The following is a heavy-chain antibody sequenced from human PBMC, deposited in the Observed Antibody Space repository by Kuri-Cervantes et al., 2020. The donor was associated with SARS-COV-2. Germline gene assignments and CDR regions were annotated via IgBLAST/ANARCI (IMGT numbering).Heavy chain of an antibody. V-gene: IGHV3-21*01. D-gene: IGHD2-2*01. J-gene: IGHJ6*02. CDR2: ISSSSSYI. CDR3: ARVQSEGDIVVVPAAINYYYYGMDV. Sequence: GGSLRLSCAASGFTFSSYSMNWVRQAPGKGLEWVSSISSSSSYIYYADSVKGRFTISRDNSKNTLYLQMNSLRAEDTAVYYCARVQSEGDIVVVPAAINYYYYGMDVWGQGSTVTVSS. CDR1: GFTFSSYS.